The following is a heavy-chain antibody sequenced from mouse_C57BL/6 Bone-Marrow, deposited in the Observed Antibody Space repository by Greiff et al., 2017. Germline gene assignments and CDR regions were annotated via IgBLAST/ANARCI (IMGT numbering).Heavy chain of an antibody. CDR3: TRRDHYYGSYFDY. D-gene: IGHD1-1*01. V-gene: IGHV1-5*01. CDR2: IYPGNSDT. Sequence: EVQLQQSGTVLARPGASVKMSCKTSGYTFTSYWMHWVKQRPGQGLEWIGAIYPGNSDTSYNQKFKGKAKLTAVTSASTAYMELCSLTNEDSAVYYCTRRDHYYGSYFDYWGQGTTLTVSS. CDR1: GYTFTSYW. J-gene: IGHJ2*01.